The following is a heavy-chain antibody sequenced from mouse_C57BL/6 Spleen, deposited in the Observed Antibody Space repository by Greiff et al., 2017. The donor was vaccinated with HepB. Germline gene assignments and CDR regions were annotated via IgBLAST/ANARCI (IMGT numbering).Heavy chain of an antibody. V-gene: IGHV1-50*01. CDR2: IDPSDSYT. Sequence: QVQLQQPGAELVKPGASVKLSCKASGYTFTSYWMQWVKQRPGQGLEWIGEIDPSDSYTNYNQKFKGKATLTVDTSSSTAYMQLSSLTSEDSAVYYCARWGCDDSKSRFDYWGQGTTLTVSS. J-gene: IGHJ2*01. D-gene: IGHD2-5*01. CDR3: ARWGCDDSKSRFDY. CDR1: GYTFTSYW.